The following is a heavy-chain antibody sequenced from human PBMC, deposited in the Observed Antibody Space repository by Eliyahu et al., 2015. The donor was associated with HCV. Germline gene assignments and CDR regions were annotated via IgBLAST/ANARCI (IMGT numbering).Heavy chain of an antibody. CDR1: GFXFXXXA. V-gene: IGHV3-23*01. Sequence: EVQLLESGGGLVQPGGSLRLSCAASGFXFXXXAMXWVRQAPGKGLEWVSAISGSGGSTYYADSVKGRFTISRDNSKNTLYLQMNSLRAEDTAVYYCAKFTAVAGTRPHDAFDIWGQGTMVTVSS. J-gene: IGHJ3*02. D-gene: IGHD6-19*01. CDR2: ISGSGGST. CDR3: AKFTAVAGTRPHDAFDI.